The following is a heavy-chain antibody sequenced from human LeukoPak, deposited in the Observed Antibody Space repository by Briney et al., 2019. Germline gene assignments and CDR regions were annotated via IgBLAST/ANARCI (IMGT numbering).Heavy chain of an antibody. V-gene: IGHV1-18*01. CDR1: GYTFTSYG. CDR3: ARMMSIPVAGHRPLFDY. J-gene: IGHJ4*02. Sequence: GASVKVSCKASGYTFTSYGINWVRQAPGQGLEWMGWINAYNGNTNYAQKLQDRVTMTTDTSTSTAYMELRSLRSDDTAIYYCARMMSIPVAGHRPLFDYWGQGTLVTVSS. CDR2: INAYNGNT. D-gene: IGHD6-19*01.